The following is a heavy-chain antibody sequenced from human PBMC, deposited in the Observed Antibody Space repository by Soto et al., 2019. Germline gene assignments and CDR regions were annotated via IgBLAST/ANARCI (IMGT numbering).Heavy chain of an antibody. D-gene: IGHD2-15*01. V-gene: IGHV1-2*04. Sequence: ASVKVSFKASGYTFTGYYMHWVRQAPGQGLEWMGWINPNSGGTNYAQKFQGWVTMTRDTSISTAYMELSRLRSDDTAVYYCARETLGYCSGGSCYPPNWFDPWGQGTLVTVSS. J-gene: IGHJ5*02. CDR2: INPNSGGT. CDR3: ARETLGYCSGGSCYPPNWFDP. CDR1: GYTFTGYY.